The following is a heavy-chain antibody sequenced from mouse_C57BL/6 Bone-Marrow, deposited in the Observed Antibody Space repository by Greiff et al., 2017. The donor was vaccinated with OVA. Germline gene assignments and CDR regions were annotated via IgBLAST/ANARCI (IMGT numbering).Heavy chain of an antibody. J-gene: IGHJ4*01. Sequence: QVQLKESGPGILQPSQTLSLTCSFSGFSLSTFGMGVGWIRQPSGKGLEWLAHIWWDDDKYYNPALKSRLTISKDTSKNQVFLKIANVDTSDTATYYCARRLLPHYYAMDYWGQGTSVTVSS. CDR1: GFSLSTFGMG. CDR3: ARRLLPHYYAMDY. D-gene: IGHD2-3*01. V-gene: IGHV8-8*01. CDR2: IWWDDDK.